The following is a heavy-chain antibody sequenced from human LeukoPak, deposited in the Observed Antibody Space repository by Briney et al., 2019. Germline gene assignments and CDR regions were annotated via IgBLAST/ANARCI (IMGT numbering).Heavy chain of an antibody. CDR1: GFTFTKYW. CDR3: ARGLDCRSTSCYLDN. V-gene: IGHV3-7*01. Sequence: GGSLRLSCAASGFTFTKYWMTCVRQAPGKGLEWVANIKKDGSEKFYVDSVKGRFTISRDNAKNSLDLQINSLGAEDTAVYYCARGLDCRSTSCYLDNWGQGTLVTVSS. J-gene: IGHJ4*02. D-gene: IGHD2-2*01. CDR2: IKKDGSEK.